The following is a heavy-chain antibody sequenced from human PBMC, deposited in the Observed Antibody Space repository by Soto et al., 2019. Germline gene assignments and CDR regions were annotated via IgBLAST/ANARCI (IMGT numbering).Heavy chain of an antibody. Sequence: QVQLQESGPGLVKPSETLSLTCAVSGGSISHYYWSWIRQPPGKGLEWIGYIADTGSTHYNASLRSRVTLSVDTSTNQFPLELRSVTAADTAVYYCTRRGGFPFALDTWGQGTMVTVSS. CDR2: IADTGST. CDR1: GGSISHYY. J-gene: IGHJ3*02. V-gene: IGHV4-59*12. CDR3: TRRGGFPFALDT. D-gene: IGHD1-26*01.